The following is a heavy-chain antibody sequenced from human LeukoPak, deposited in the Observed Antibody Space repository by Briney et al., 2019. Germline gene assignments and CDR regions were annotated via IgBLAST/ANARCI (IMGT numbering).Heavy chain of an antibody. V-gene: IGHV1-46*01. CDR3: ARDLSPPTSITGRWGGDY. CDR2: INTSGGST. Sequence: ASVKVSRKASGYTFTSYYMHWVRQAPGQGLEWMGIINTSGGSTSYAQKFQGRVTMTRDTSTSTVYMELSSLRSEDTAVYYCARDLSPPTSITGRWGGDYWGQGTLVTVSS. D-gene: IGHD1-20*01. J-gene: IGHJ4*02. CDR1: GYTFTSYY.